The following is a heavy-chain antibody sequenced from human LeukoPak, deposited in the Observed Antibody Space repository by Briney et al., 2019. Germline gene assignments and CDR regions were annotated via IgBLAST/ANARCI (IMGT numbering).Heavy chain of an antibody. Sequence: SETLSLTCAVSGDSFSSHYWTWIRKPPGRGLEWIGYISYIGTTNYNPSLKSRVTISIDTSKNQFSLKLSSVTTADTAVYYCARDLVTVTKGFDIWGLGTMVSVSS. CDR1: GDSFSSHY. CDR2: ISYIGTT. D-gene: IGHD4-17*01. CDR3: ARDLVTVTKGFDI. J-gene: IGHJ3*02. V-gene: IGHV4-59*11.